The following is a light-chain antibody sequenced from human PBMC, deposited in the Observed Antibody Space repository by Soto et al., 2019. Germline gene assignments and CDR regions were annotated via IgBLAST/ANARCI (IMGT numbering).Light chain of an antibody. Sequence: EIVLTQSPAILSLSPGERATLSCRVSQSVGTYLDWYQQKLGQAPRLLIYDASNRATGIPARFSGSGSGTDFTLTISSLEPEDFAVYYCQQRVNWLTFGGGTKVEL. J-gene: IGKJ4*01. CDR1: QSVGTY. CDR3: QQRVNWLT. V-gene: IGKV3-11*01. CDR2: DAS.